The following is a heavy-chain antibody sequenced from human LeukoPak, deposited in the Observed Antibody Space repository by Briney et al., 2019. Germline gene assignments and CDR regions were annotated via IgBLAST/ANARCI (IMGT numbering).Heavy chain of an antibody. D-gene: IGHD3-22*01. CDR1: GFSLSTYW. CDR2: TKSDGGT. Sequence: PGGTLRLSCAASGFSLSTYWGHWVRQAPGKGLMWVSRTKSDGGTNYADSVKGRFTISRDNAKKTVSLHMNSMRPEDTGVYYCARATCEIGGYYPEYLRHLVQRILVSVGS. CDR3: ARATCEIGGYYPEYLRH. J-gene: IGHJ1*01. V-gene: IGHV3-74*01.